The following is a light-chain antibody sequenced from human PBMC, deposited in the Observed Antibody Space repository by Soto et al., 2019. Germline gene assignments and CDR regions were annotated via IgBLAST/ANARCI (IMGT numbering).Light chain of an antibody. V-gene: IGLV2-14*03. Sequence: QSALTQPASVSGSPGQSITVSCTGTGSDVGGYNYVSWYQQYPGQAPKLMIYDVNKRPSGVSNRFSGSKSGNTASLTISGLHVEDEADYYCSSYTSTNALVFGVGTKLTVL. CDR1: GSDVGGYNY. CDR2: DVN. CDR3: SSYTSTNALV. J-gene: IGLJ1*01.